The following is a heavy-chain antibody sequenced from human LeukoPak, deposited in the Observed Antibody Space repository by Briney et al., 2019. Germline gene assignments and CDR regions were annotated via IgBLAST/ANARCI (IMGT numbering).Heavy chain of an antibody. CDR1: GFTFSTYA. J-gene: IGHJ6*02. CDR3: ARGPGYYGSSGLSKYYYYGMDV. V-gene: IGHV3-23*01. CDR2: ISGSGGST. D-gene: IGHD3-22*01. Sequence: PGGSLRLSCAASGFTFSTYAMSWVRQAPGKGLEWVSGISGSGGSTYYADSVKGRFTISRDNSKNTLFLQMSSLRAEDTAVYYCARGPGYYGSSGLSKYYYYGMDVWGQGTTVTVSS.